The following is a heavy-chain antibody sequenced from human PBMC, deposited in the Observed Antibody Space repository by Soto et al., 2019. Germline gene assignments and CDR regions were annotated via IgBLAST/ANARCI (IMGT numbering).Heavy chain of an antibody. CDR3: ARRSGWDYYYYYGMDV. CDR2: IYYSGSA. D-gene: IGHD6-19*01. V-gene: IGHV4-39*01. J-gene: IGHJ6*02. Sequence: PSETLSLTCTVSGGSISSSDYYWGWIRQPPGKGLEWIGNIYYSGSASYNPSLKSRVTISVDTSKNQFSLKLSSVTAADTAVYYCARRSGWDYYYYYGMDVWGQGTTVTVSS. CDR1: GGSISSSDYY.